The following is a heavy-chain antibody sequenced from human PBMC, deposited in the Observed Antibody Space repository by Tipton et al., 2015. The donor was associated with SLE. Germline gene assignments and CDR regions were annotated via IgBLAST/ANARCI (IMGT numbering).Heavy chain of an antibody. CDR3: ARGHSSSARYFDY. CDR2: IYYSGGT. Sequence: TLPLTCTVSGGSISSGGYYWSWIRQHPGKGLEWIGYIYYSGGTYYNPSLKSRVTISVDTSKNQFSLKLSSVTAADTAVYYCARGHSSSARYFDYWGQGTLVTVSS. CDR1: GGSISSGGYY. D-gene: IGHD6-6*01. J-gene: IGHJ4*02. V-gene: IGHV4-31*03.